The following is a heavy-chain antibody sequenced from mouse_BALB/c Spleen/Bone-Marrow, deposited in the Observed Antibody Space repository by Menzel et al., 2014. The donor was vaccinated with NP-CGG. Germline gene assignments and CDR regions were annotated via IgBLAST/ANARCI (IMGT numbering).Heavy chain of an antibody. CDR2: ISSGGST. CDR3: ARGGLRYFDV. Sequence: EVQRVESGGGLVKPGGSLKLSCAASGFTFSSYAMSWVRQTPEKRLEWVASISSGGSTYYPDSVKGRFTISRDNARNILYLQMGSLRSEDTAMYYCARGGLRYFDVWGAGTTVTVSS. J-gene: IGHJ1*01. CDR1: GFTFSSYA. V-gene: IGHV5-6-5*01. D-gene: IGHD3-2*02.